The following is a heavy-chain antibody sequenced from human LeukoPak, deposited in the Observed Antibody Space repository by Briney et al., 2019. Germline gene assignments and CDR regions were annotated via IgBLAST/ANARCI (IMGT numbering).Heavy chain of an antibody. CDR3: ARAPRITMVRGVIYWFDP. CDR2: MNPNSGNT. J-gene: IGHJ5*02. Sequence: APVKVSCKASGYTFTSYDINWVRQAPGQGLEWMGWMNPNSGNTGYAQKFQGRVTITRNTSISTAYMELSSLRSEDTAVYYCARAPRITMVRGVIYWFDPWGQGTLVTVSS. V-gene: IGHV1-8*03. D-gene: IGHD3-10*01. CDR1: GYTFTSYD.